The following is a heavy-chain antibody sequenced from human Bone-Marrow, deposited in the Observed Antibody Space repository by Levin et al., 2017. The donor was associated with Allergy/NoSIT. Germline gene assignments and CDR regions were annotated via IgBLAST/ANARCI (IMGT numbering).Heavy chain of an antibody. CDR2: ISALNGKT. D-gene: IGHD2-21*02. V-gene: IGHV1-18*01. CDR3: TRDGSVVSVTGLLDH. J-gene: IGHJ4*02. Sequence: WASVKVSCKASGYTFTNYGFNWVRQAPGQGLEWMGWISALNGKTEYSQRLQDRVTMTTDTSTTTVYLELRNLKSDDTAVYYCTRDGSVVSVTGLLDHWGQGTLVTVSS. CDR1: GYTFTNYG.